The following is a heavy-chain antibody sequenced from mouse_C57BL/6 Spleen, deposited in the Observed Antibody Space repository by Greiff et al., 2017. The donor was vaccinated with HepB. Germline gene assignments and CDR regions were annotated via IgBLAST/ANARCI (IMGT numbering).Heavy chain of an antibody. CDR2: IDPSDSET. V-gene: IGHV1-52*01. Sequence: QVQLQQPGAELVRPGSSVKLSCKASGYTFPSYWMHWVKQRPIQGLEWIGNIDPSDSETHYNQKFKDKATLTVDKSSSTAYMQLSSLTSEDSAVYYCARQYYGSSYEDYFDYWGQGTTLTVSS. CDR3: ARQYYGSSYEDYFDY. J-gene: IGHJ2*01. D-gene: IGHD1-1*01. CDR1: GYTFPSYW.